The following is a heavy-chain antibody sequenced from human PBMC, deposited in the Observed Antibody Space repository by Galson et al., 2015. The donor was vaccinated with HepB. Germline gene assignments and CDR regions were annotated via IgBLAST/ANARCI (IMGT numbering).Heavy chain of an antibody. V-gene: IGHV3-11*01. D-gene: IGHD3-22*01. CDR3: ARLKISYFENNGYHFDY. CDR2: ISSSGKTS. CDR1: GFNFGDYY. Sequence: SLRLSCAASGFNFGDYYMSWIRQAPGKGPEWVSYISSSGKTSYYADSVKGRFTISRDNTKNSLYVQMDSLRAEDTAVYFCARLKISYFENNGYHFDYWGQRALVTVSS. J-gene: IGHJ4*02.